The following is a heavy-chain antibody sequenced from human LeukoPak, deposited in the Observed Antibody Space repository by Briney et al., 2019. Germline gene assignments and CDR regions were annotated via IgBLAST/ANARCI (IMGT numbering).Heavy chain of an antibody. CDR1: GGSISSYY. J-gene: IGHJ4*02. CDR3: ALSYHDYVWGSYRFDY. D-gene: IGHD3-16*02. V-gene: IGHV4-59*01. Sequence: SETLSLTCTVSGGSISSYYWSWIRQPPGKGLEWIGYIYCSGSTNYNPSLKSRVTISVDTSKNQFSLKLSSVTAADTAVYYCALSYHDYVWGSYRFDYWGQGTLVTVSS. CDR2: IYCSGST.